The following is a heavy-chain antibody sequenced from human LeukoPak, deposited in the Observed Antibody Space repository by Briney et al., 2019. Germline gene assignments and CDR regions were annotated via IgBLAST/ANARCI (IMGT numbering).Heavy chain of an antibody. CDR3: ARSCSWFDP. CDR2: IDWDDDK. J-gene: IGHJ5*02. D-gene: IGHD3-10*02. CDR1: GGSISSYYW. V-gene: IGHV2-70*11. Sequence: TLSLTCTVSGGSISSYYWSWIRQPPGKALEWLARIDWDDDKYYSTSLKTRLTISKDTPKNQVVLTMTNMDPVDTATYYCARSCSWFDPWGQGTLVTVSS.